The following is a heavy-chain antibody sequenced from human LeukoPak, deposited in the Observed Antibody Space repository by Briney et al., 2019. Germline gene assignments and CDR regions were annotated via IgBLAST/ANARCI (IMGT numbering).Heavy chain of an antibody. CDR3: ATARNIVVVPVSY. J-gene: IGHJ4*02. Sequence: PGGSLRLSCAASGFTFSSYSMNWVRQAPGKGLEWVSSISSSSSYIYYADSVKGRFTISRDNAKNSLYLQMNSLRAEDTAVYYCATARNIVVVPVSYWGQGTLVTVSS. V-gene: IGHV3-21*01. D-gene: IGHD2-21*02. CDR1: GFTFSSYS. CDR2: ISSSSSYI.